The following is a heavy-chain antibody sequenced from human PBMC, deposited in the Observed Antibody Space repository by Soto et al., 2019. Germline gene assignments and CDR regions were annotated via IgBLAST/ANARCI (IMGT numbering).Heavy chain of an antibody. CDR2: INADNGIT. V-gene: IGHV1-3*01. CDR3: ARDLCASADNAFDM. CDR1: GYTFSGYA. Sequence: QVQLVQSGAEVKKPGASVKVSCTASGYTFSGYAMHWVRQAPGQRLEWMGWINADNGITKYSQRCQGTVTITRDTSASTAYMERSSMRAEDTAVYFWARDLCASADNAFDMWGRGTMVTVSS. J-gene: IGHJ3*02. D-gene: IGHD2-2*01.